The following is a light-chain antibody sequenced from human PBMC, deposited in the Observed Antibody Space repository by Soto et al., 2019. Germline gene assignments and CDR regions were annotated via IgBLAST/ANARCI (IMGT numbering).Light chain of an antibody. J-gene: IGKJ5*01. CDR3: MQSTQRPPT. Sequence: DVVMTQTPLSLSVTPGQPASISCKSSQSLLHITGETFLFWYLQKPGQSPQLLIYEVSTRVSGVPDRFSGSGSGTDFTLEISRVETDDVGIYYCMQSTQRPPTFGQGTRL. CDR2: EVS. V-gene: IGKV2D-29*02. CDR1: QSLLHITGETF.